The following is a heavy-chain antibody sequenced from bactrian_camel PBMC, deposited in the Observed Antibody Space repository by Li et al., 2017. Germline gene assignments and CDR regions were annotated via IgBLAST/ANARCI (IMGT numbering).Heavy chain of an antibody. V-gene: IGHV3S1*01. J-gene: IGHJ4*01. CDR1: AFTFSSVW. CDR2: INTGGGGE. CDR3: GNLCMGGYCYIIPIEY. Sequence: HVQLVESGGGLVQPGGSLRLSCAASAFTFSSVWMRWVRQAPGKGLEWVATINTGGGGEEYAESVKGRFTISRDNAENTLYLQLDSLKSEDTAMYYCGNLCMGGYCYIIPIEYWGQGTQVTVS. D-gene: IGHD2*01.